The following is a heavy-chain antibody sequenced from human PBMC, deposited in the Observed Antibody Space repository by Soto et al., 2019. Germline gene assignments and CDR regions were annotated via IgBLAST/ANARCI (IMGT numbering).Heavy chain of an antibody. CDR3: ARXXXSEVVTAIPNWYFDL. Sequence: QVQLQQWGAGLLKPSETLSLTCAVYGGSFSGYYWSWIRQPPGKGLEWIGEINHSGSTNYNPSLKSRVTISGDTSKNQFSLKLSSVTAADTAVYYCARXXXSEVVTAIPNWYFDLWGRGTLVTVSS. CDR1: GGSFSGYY. D-gene: IGHD2-21*02. V-gene: IGHV4-34*01. J-gene: IGHJ2*01. CDR2: INHSGST.